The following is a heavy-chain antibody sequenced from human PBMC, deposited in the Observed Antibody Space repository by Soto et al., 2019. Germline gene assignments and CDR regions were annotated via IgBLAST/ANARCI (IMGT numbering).Heavy chain of an antibody. CDR3: AKVSSSWYAGFFDL. D-gene: IGHD6-13*01. CDR2: LSDSGDSI. Sequence: EVQLLESGGGLVQPGRSLRLSCTASGFTFSSHAMTWVRQAPGKGLEWVSGLSDSGDSIYYADSVKGRFTIYRDNSMNTLYLQMNTPRFGDTAVYYCAKVSSSWYAGFFDLWGQGTLVTVSS. V-gene: IGHV3-23*01. CDR1: GFTFSSHA. J-gene: IGHJ4*02.